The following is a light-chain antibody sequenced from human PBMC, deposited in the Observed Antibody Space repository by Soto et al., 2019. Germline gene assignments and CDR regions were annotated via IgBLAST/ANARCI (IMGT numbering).Light chain of an antibody. CDR3: QQSYTTPWT. J-gene: IGKJ1*01. CDR2: AAS. Sequence: DIQMTQSPASLSASVGDRVTITCQESQNINNYLNWYQQEPGKAPKLLIYAASSLQSGDPSRLSGSGSGTDFTLAISSLQPEDFATYYCQQSYTTPWTLGQGTKVDIK. V-gene: IGKV1-39*01. CDR1: QNINNY.